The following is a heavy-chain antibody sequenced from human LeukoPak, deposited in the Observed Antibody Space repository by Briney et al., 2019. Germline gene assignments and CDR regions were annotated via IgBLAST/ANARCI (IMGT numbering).Heavy chain of an antibody. CDR2: INEDGSQK. J-gene: IGHJ4*02. V-gene: IGHV3-7*03. D-gene: IGHD4-17*01. Sequence: GGSLRLSCAASGFTVRSYWMDWVRQAPGKGLEWVANINEDGSQKNYVDSVKGRFTISRDNAKNSLYLQMSSLRAEDTAVYYCARDAPYYGAVDYWGQGTLVTVSS. CDR1: GFTVRSYW. CDR3: ARDAPYYGAVDY.